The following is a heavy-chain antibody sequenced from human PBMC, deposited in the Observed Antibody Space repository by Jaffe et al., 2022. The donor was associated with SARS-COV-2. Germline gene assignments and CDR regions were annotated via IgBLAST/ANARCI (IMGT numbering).Heavy chain of an antibody. D-gene: IGHD5-18*01. CDR3: ARAQRGYSYAQHPYFDY. Sequence: QVQLVQSGAEVKKPGASVKVSCKASGYTFTSYGISWVRQAPGQGLEWMGWISAYNGNTNYAQKLQGRVTMTTDTSTSTAYMELRSLRSDDTAVYYCARAQRGYSYAQHPYFDYWGQGTLVTVSS. CDR1: GYTFTSYG. J-gene: IGHJ4*02. V-gene: IGHV1-18*01. CDR2: ISAYNGNT.